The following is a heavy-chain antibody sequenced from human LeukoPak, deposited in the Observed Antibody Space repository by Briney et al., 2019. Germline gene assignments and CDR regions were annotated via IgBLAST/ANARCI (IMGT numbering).Heavy chain of an antibody. CDR3: ARVLPYYYGMDV. Sequence: GGSLRLSCAAYGFTFSSYGMHWVRQAPGKGLEWVAVIWYDGSNKYYADSVKGRFTISRDNSKNTLYLQMNSLRAEDTAVCYGARVLPYYYGMDVWGQGTTVTVSS. J-gene: IGHJ6*02. V-gene: IGHV3-33*01. CDR1: GFTFSSYG. CDR2: IWYDGSNK.